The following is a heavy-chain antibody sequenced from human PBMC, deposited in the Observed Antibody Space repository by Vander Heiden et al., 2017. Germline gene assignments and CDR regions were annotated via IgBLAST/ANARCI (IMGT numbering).Heavy chain of an antibody. CDR1: GLPFSNYA. Sequence: EVQLLESGGGLVQPGGSLRLSCAASGLPFSNYAMSWVRQAPGKGLEWVSAISDSAGTTYDADSVKGRFTISRDNSKNTLYLQVNSLRAEDTAVYYCAKEALLAGRPFDPWGQGTLVTVSS. D-gene: IGHD2-15*01. V-gene: IGHV3-23*01. J-gene: IGHJ5*02. CDR2: ISDSAGTT. CDR3: AKEALLAGRPFDP.